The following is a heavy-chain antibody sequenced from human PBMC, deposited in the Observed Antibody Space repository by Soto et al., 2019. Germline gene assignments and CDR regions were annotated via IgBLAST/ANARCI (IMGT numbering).Heavy chain of an antibody. CDR3: ARYSVALFAYIAAREYYMDV. V-gene: IGHV3-66*01. D-gene: IGHD6-6*01. CDR2: IYSGGST. CDR1: GFTVSSNY. Sequence: GGSLRLSCAASGFTVSSNYMSWVRQAPGKGLEWVSVIYSGGSTYYADSVKGRFTISRDNSKNTLYLQMNSLRAEDTAVYYCARYSVALFAYIAAREYYMDVWGKGTTVTVSS. J-gene: IGHJ6*03.